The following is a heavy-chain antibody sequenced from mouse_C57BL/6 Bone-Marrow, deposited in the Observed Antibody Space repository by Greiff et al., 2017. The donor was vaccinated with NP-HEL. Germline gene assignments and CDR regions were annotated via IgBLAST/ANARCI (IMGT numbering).Heavy chain of an antibody. CDR1: GYTFTSYW. Sequence: QLQQPGAELVKPGASVKVSCKASGYTFTSYWMHWVKQRPGQGLEWIGRIHPSDSDTNYNQKFKGKATLTVDKSSSTAYMQLSSLTSEDSAVYYCAITPHYYGSSYCAMDYWGQGTSVTVSS. D-gene: IGHD1-1*01. J-gene: IGHJ4*01. V-gene: IGHV1-74*01. CDR3: AITPHYYGSSYCAMDY. CDR2: IHPSDSDT.